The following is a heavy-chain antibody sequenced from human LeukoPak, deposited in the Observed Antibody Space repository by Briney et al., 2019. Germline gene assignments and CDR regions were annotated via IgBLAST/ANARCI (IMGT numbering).Heavy chain of an antibody. CDR3: ARVNPGLRYYGY. J-gene: IGHJ4*02. CDR1: GGSFSGYY. Sequence: SETLSLTCAVYGGSFSGYYWSWIRQPPGKGLEWIGEINHSGSTNYNPSLKSRVTISVDTSKNQFSLKLSSVTAADTAVYYCARVNPGLRYYGYWGQGTLVTVST. D-gene: IGHD3-9*01. CDR2: INHSGST. V-gene: IGHV4-34*01.